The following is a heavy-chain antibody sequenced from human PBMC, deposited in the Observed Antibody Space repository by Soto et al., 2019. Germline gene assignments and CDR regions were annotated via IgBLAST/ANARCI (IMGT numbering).Heavy chain of an antibody. V-gene: IGHV3-21*01. J-gene: IGHJ6*03. CDR2: ISSSSSYI. Sequence: GGSLGLSCAASGFTFSSYSMNWVRQAPGKGLEWVSSISSSSSYIYYADSVKGRFTISRDNAKNSLYLQMNSLRAEDTAVYYCARDPDYSNYYYYMDVWGKGTTVTVSS. CDR3: ARDPDYSNYYYYMDV. D-gene: IGHD4-4*01. CDR1: GFTFSSYS.